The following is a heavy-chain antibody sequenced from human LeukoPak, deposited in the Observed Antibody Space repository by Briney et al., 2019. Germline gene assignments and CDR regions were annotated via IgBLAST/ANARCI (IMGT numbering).Heavy chain of an antibody. J-gene: IGHJ4*02. CDR3: ASTRGYGDLVDY. V-gene: IGHV4-39*07. CDR1: GGSISSSSYY. D-gene: IGHD4-17*01. Sequence: SETLSLTCTVSGGSISSSSYYWGWIRQPPGKGLEWIGSIYYSGSTYYNPSLKSRVTISVDTSKNQFSLKLSSVTAADTAVYYCASTRGYGDLVDYWGQGTLVTVSS. CDR2: IYYSGST.